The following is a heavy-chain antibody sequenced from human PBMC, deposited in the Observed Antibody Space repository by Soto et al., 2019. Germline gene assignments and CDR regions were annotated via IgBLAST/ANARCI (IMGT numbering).Heavy chain of an antibody. CDR3: ARTNEGQLEPVDAFDI. Sequence: QVTLKESGPVLVKPTETLTLTCTVSGFSLSNARMGVSWIRQPPGEALEWLAHIFSNDEKSYSTSLKSRLTISKDTSKSQVVLTMTNMDPVDTATYYCARTNEGQLEPVDAFDIWGQGTMVTVSS. CDR2: IFSNDEK. CDR1: GFSLSNARMG. D-gene: IGHD1-1*01. V-gene: IGHV2-26*01. J-gene: IGHJ3*02.